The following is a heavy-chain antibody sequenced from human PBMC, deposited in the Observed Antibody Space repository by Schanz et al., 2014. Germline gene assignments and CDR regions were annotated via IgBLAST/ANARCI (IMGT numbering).Heavy chain of an antibody. J-gene: IGHJ4*02. D-gene: IGHD3-22*01. V-gene: IGHV3-30*14. CDR2: ISYDGSNK. CDR1: GFTLSSYA. Sequence: QVQLVESGGGLVKPGGSLRLSCAAYGFTLSSYAMHWVRQAPGKGLEWVAVISYDGSNKYYADSVKDRFTVSRDNSKNTVYLQMNRLRAEDTAVYYCARVHHYDPSGSGYFDYWGRGALVTVSS. CDR3: ARVHHYDPSGSGYFDY.